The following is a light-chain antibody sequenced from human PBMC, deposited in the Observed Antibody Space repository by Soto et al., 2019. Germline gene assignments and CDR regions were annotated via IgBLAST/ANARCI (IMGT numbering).Light chain of an antibody. V-gene: IGKV3-15*01. CDR1: QSVSSN. J-gene: IGKJ1*01. Sequence: EIVLTQSPATLSVSPGERATLSCRASQSVSSNLAWYQHKPGQAPRLLIYGASIRATGIPARFSGSGSRTEFTLTISSLQSEDYAIYYCQQFKKWWTFGQGTKVDIK. CDR3: QQFKKWWT. CDR2: GAS.